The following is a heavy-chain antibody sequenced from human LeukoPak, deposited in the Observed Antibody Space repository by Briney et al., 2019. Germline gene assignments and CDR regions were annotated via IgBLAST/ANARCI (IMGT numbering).Heavy chain of an antibody. Sequence: ASVTVSCKASGYTFTNYGISWVRQAPGQGLEWIGWISAYNGNTNYAQKLQGRVTMTTDTSTSTAYMELRSLRSDDTAVSYCARVRCSGGSCYSNFDYWGPGTLVTVSS. CDR1: GYTFTNYG. CDR3: ARVRCSGGSCYSNFDY. V-gene: IGHV1-18*01. D-gene: IGHD2-15*01. CDR2: ISAYNGNT. J-gene: IGHJ4*02.